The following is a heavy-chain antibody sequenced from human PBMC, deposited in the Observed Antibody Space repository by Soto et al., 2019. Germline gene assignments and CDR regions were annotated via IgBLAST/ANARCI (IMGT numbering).Heavy chain of an antibody. CDR3: ATQTISHTWGV. Sequence: QEQPQESGPGLVKPSETLSLTCTVSGAPITTTKWWAWVRLPPGKALEWIGELSREGNRNSNPSLEGRFIMSLDQSKNSFSLKLTSVTAADTAIYYCATQTISHTWGVWGRGTSVTVSS. CDR2: LSREGNR. D-gene: IGHD1-26*01. V-gene: IGHV4-4*02. J-gene: IGHJ6*02. CDR1: GAPITTTKW.